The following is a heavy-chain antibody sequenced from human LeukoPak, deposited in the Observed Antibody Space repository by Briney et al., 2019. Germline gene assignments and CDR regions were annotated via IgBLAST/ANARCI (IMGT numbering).Heavy chain of an antibody. V-gene: IGHV1-46*01. CDR2: INPSGGST. Sequence: ASVKVSCKASGYTFTSYYMRWVRQAPGQGLEWMGIINPSGGSTSYAQKFQGRVTMTRDTSTSTVYMELSSLRSEDTAVYYCAREVLTGYYTTHYYYYYGMDVWGQGTTVTVSS. CDR3: AREVLTGYYTTHYYYYYGMDV. D-gene: IGHD3-9*01. CDR1: GYTFTSYY. J-gene: IGHJ6*02.